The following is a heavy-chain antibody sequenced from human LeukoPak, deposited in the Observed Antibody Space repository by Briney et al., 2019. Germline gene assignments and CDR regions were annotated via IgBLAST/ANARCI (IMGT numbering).Heavy chain of an antibody. CDR1: GYTFTSYF. D-gene: IGHD4-17*01. CDR2: INPSGGST. V-gene: IGHV1-46*01. Sequence: VASVKVSCKASGYTFTSYFMHWVRQAPGQGLDWMGIINPSGGSTSYAQKFQGRVTMTRDTSTSTVYMELSSLRSEDTAVYYCARDSADYGDYDYWGQGDLVTVSS. CDR3: ARDSADYGDYDY. J-gene: IGHJ4*02.